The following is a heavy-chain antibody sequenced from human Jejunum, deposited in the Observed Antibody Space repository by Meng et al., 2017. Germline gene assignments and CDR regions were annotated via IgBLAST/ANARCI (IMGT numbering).Heavy chain of an antibody. CDR2: IKKDGSDT. V-gene: IGHV3-7*01. J-gene: IGHJ4*02. CDR1: GFTFNNYW. Sequence: GGSLRLSCAASGFTFNNYWMTWVRQAPGKGLEWVAHIKKDGSDTKYVNSVKGRFTISRDNAKNSLFLQMSSLRAEDTAVYSCGGGIGWIFDFWGQGTLVTVSS. D-gene: IGHD6-19*01. CDR3: GGGIGWIFDF.